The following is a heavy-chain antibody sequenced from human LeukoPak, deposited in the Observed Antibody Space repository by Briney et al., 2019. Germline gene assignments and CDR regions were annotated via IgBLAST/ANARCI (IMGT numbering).Heavy chain of an antibody. D-gene: IGHD1-26*01. CDR1: GFTFSNYA. J-gene: IGHJ4*02. CDR2: INQDASTK. CDR3: ARDQSGSLDY. Sequence: GGSLRLSCAASGFTFSNYAMSWVRQAPGKGLEWVANINQDASTKHYVDSVKGRFTISRDNAKNSLYLQMNSLRAEDTAVYYCARDQSGSLDYWGQGTLVTVSS. V-gene: IGHV3-7*01.